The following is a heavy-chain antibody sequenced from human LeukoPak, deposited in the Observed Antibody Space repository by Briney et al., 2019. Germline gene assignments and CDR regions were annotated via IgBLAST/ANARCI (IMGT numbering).Heavy chain of an antibody. Sequence: SVKVSCKASGGPFSSYAISWVRQAPGQGLEWMGGVIPIFGTANYAQKFQGRVTITTDESTSTAYMELSSLRSEDTAVYYCARAPLGRDYDILTGDQTYYYYYMDVWGKGTTVTVSS. CDR1: GGPFSSYA. CDR2: VIPIFGTA. V-gene: IGHV1-69*05. D-gene: IGHD3-9*01. J-gene: IGHJ6*03. CDR3: ARAPLGRDYDILTGDQTYYYYYMDV.